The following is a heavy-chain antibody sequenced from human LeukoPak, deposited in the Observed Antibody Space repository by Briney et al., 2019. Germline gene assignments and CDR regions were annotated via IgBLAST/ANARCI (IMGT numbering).Heavy chain of an antibody. CDR3: ARGTVTMTNWFDP. V-gene: IGHV3-33*01. D-gene: IGHD4-17*01. J-gene: IGHJ5*02. Sequence: GRSLRLSCAASGFTFSSYGMRWVRQAPGKGLEWVAVIWDDVTNKYYAHSVRGRFTISRDNSQNTLYLQMNSLRAEDSAVYYCARGTVTMTNWFDPWGQGTLVSVSS. CDR2: IWDDVTNK. CDR1: GFTFSSYG.